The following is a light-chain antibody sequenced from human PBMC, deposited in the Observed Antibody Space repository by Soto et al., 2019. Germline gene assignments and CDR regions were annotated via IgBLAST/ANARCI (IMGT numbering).Light chain of an antibody. J-gene: IGKJ5*01. CDR3: QQYDILPIT. CDR1: QDINIY. Sequence: DIQMTQSPSSRFASVGDRGTITCQATQDINIYLNWYQQKPGKAPNLLIYDASNLEIGVPSRFSGSGSGTHFTFTISSLQTEDIGTYYCQQYDILPITFGRGTRLEIK. CDR2: DAS. V-gene: IGKV1-33*01.